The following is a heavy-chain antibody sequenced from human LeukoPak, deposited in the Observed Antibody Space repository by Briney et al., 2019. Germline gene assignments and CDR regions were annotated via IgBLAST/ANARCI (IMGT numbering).Heavy chain of an antibody. D-gene: IGHD1-26*01. CDR3: AREVGASEIDY. CDR1: GFTFSSYE. V-gene: IGHV3-48*03. CDR2: ISSSGSTI. J-gene: IGHJ4*02. Sequence: GGSLRRSCAASGFTFSSYEMNWVRQAPGKGLEWVSYISSSGSTIYYADSVKGRFTISRDNAKNSLYLQMNSLRAEDTAVYYCAREVGASEIDYWGQGTLVTVSS.